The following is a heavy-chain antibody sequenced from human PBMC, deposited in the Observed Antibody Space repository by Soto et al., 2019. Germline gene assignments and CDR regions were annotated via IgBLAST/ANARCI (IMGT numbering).Heavy chain of an antibody. CDR2: INPNGGGT. V-gene: IGHV1-46*01. J-gene: IGHJ4*02. D-gene: IGHD1-26*01. CDR3: AVVLLAS. CDR1: GYTFTDFH. Sequence: QVQLVQSGAEVKKPGDSVKVSCKASGYTFTDFHIHWVRQAPGQGLEWMGIINPNGGGTTYAQGFQGRVTVTRDTSTSTVYMELNSLRSEDTALYYCAVVLLASWGQGTLVTVSS.